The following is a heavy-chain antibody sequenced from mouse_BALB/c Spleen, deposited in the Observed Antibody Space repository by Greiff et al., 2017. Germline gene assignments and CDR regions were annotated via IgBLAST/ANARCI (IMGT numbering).Heavy chain of an antibody. J-gene: IGHJ2*01. CDR3: ARHYCGSREILYYFDY. V-gene: IGHV5-6-2*01. Sequence: EVKLVESGGGLVKLGGSLKLSCAASGFTFSSYYMSWVRQTPEKRLELVAAINSNGGSTYYPDTVKGRFTISRDNAKNTLYLQMSSLKSEDTALYYCARHYCGSREILYYFDYWGQGTTLTGSS. CDR2: INSNGGST. D-gene: IGHD1-1*01. CDR1: GFTFSSYY.